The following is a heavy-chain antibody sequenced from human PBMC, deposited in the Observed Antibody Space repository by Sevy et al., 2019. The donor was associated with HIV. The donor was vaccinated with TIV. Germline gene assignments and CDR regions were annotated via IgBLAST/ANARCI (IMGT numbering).Heavy chain of an antibody. CDR1: GFIFSNYG. Sequence: GGSLRLSCAASGFIFSNYGMEWVRQAPGKGLEWVAVISFDGSNKYYADSVKGRFTISRDNSKNTVYLQMNSLRTEDTAPYYCAKLGEWLFMPNYYYGMDVWGQGTTVTVSS. V-gene: IGHV3-30*18. CDR3: AKLGEWLFMPNYYYGMDV. CDR2: ISFDGSNK. D-gene: IGHD3-3*01. J-gene: IGHJ6*02.